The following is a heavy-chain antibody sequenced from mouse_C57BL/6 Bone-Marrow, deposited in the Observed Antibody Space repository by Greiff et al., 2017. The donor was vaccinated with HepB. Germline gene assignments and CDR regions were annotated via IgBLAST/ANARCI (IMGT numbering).Heavy chain of an antibody. Sequence: EVQRVESGGGLVQPGGSLSLSCAASGFTFTDYYMSWVRQPPGKALEWLGFIRNKANGYTTEYSASVKGRFTISRDNSQSILYLQMNALRAEDSATYYCARFSQLEQEGFDYWGQGTTLTVSS. CDR1: GFTFTDYY. CDR3: ARFSQLEQEGFDY. D-gene: IGHD4-1*02. V-gene: IGHV7-3*01. J-gene: IGHJ2*01. CDR2: IRNKANGYTT.